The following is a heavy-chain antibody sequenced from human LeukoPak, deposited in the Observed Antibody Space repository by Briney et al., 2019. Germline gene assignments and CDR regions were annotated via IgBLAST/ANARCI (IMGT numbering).Heavy chain of an antibody. CDR2: IKLDGSEK. CDR3: ARDQYDTWSRRGNFDS. V-gene: IGHV3-7*03. CDR1: GFTFGEYW. J-gene: IGHJ4*02. Sequence: GGSLRLSCVASGFTFGEYWMSWVRQAPGKGLEWVANIKLDGSEKNYVDSVKGRFTISRDNTKNSLYLQMNSLRAEDTAVFYCARDQYDTWSRRGNFDSWGQGTLVIVSS. D-gene: IGHD3-3*01.